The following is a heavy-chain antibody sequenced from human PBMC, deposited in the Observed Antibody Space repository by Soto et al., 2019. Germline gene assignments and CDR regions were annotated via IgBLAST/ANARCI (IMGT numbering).Heavy chain of an antibody. V-gene: IGHV4-34*01. CDR3: AGAYYDFWSGSPLVGGAFDI. J-gene: IGHJ3*02. Sequence: QVQLQQWGAGLLKPSETLSLTCAVYGGSFSGYYWSWIRQPPGKGLEWIGEINHSGSTNYNPSLKSRATISVDTSKNQFSLKLSSVTAADTAVYYCAGAYYDFWSGSPLVGGAFDIWGQGTMVTVSS. D-gene: IGHD3-3*01. CDR2: INHSGST. CDR1: GGSFSGYY.